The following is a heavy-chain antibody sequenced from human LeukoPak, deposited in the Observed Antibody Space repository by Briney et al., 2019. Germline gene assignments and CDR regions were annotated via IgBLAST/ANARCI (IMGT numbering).Heavy chain of an antibody. Sequence: GGSLRLSCAASGFTFSSYAMSWVRQAPGKGLEWVSAISGSGDSTYYGDSVKGRFTISRDNSKNTLYLQMNSLRAEDTAVYYWAKTRPLDSSSWSHGDYWGQGTLVTVSP. V-gene: IGHV3-23*01. CDR1: GFTFSSYA. D-gene: IGHD6-13*01. CDR2: ISGSGDST. CDR3: AKTRPLDSSSWSHGDY. J-gene: IGHJ4*02.